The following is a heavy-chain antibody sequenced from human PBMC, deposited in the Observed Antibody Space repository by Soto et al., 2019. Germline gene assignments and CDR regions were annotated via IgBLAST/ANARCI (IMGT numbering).Heavy chain of an antibody. V-gene: IGHV3-48*02. Sequence: GGSLRLSCAASGFTFSSYSMNWVRQAPGKGLEWVSYISSSSSTIYYADSVKGRFTISRDNAKNSLYLQMNSLRDEDTAVYYCARVEAVAEYYYYGMDVWGQGTTVTVSS. CDR3: ARVEAVAEYYYYGMDV. D-gene: IGHD6-19*01. CDR2: ISSSSSTI. CDR1: GFTFSSYS. J-gene: IGHJ6*02.